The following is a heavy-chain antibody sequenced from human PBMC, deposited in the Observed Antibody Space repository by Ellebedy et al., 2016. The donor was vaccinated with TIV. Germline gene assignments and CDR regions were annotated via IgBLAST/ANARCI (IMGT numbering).Heavy chain of an antibody. Sequence: GESLKISCVASGFTFSYYWTHWVRQAPGKGLEWVSRISRDGDIRGYADSVKGRFTVSRDNAKNTLYLQMNSLRADDTGVYYCATDEGGSYDSWGQGTRVTVSA. CDR2: ISRDGDIR. V-gene: IGHV3-74*01. CDR3: ATDEGGSYDS. J-gene: IGHJ4*02. D-gene: IGHD2-15*01. CDR1: GFTFSYYW.